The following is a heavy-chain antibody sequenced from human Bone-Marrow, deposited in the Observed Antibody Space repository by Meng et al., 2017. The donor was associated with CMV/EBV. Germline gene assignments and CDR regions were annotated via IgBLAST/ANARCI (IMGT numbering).Heavy chain of an antibody. D-gene: IGHD3-3*01. J-gene: IGHJ4*02. CDR1: GFSLRTSGVG. Sequence: SGPTLVKPTQTLTLTCTFSGFSLRTSGVGVGWIRQPPGKALEWLALIYWNDDKRYSPSLQSRITVTKDSPRNRVALTMTNVDPVDTATYYCAHAPRNYDFRSGYYTYFDYWGRGTRVTVSS. CDR3: AHAPRNYDFRSGYYTYFDY. CDR2: IYWNDDK. V-gene: IGHV2-5*01.